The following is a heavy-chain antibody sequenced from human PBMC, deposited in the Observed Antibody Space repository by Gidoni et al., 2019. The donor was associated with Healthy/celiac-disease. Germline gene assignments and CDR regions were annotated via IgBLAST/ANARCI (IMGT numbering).Heavy chain of an antibody. Sequence: QVQLVQSGAEVKKPGASVKVSCKASGYSFTSYYMHWVRQAPGQGLEWMGRINPSGGSTSYAQKFQGRVTMTRYTSTSTVYMELSSLRSEDTAVYYCAREYSGYSYGFDYWGQGTLGTVSS. J-gene: IGHJ4*02. CDR1: GYSFTSYY. V-gene: IGHV1-46*01. CDR3: AREYSGYSYGFDY. CDR2: INPSGGST. D-gene: IGHD5-18*01.